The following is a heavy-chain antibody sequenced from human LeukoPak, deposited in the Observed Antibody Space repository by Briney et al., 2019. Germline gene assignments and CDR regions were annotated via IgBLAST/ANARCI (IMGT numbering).Heavy chain of an antibody. D-gene: IGHD3-10*02. CDR3: ARGTYYYVWYFDY. V-gene: IGHV3-53*01. CDR2: IYSGGST. CDR1: GFTVSSNY. Sequence: GGSLRLSCAASGFTVSSNYMSWVRQAPGKGLEWVSVIYSGGSTYYADSVKGRFTISRDNSKNTLYLQMNSLRAEDTAVYYCARGTYYYVWYFDYWGQGTLVTVSS. J-gene: IGHJ4*02.